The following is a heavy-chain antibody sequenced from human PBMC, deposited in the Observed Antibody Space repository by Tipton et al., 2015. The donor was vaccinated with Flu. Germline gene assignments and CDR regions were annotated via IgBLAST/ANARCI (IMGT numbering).Heavy chain of an antibody. J-gene: IGHJ4*02. CDR2: INHSGAT. D-gene: IGHD1-1*01. V-gene: IGHV4-38-2*01. CDR3: VGAPNWYYFDY. Sequence: LRLSCAVSANSISSDFFWGWIRQPPGKGLEWIGTINHSGATHYNPSLKSRVTTSMDTSKKQLSLKLRSVTAADTAVYYCVGAPNWYYFDYWGQGTLVTVSS. CDR1: ANSISSDFF.